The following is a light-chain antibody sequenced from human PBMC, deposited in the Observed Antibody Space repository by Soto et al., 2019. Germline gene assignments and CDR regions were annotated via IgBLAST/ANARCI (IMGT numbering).Light chain of an antibody. J-gene: IGLJ2*01. CDR1: SSNIGAGYD. CDR2: GNN. Sequence: QSVLTQPPSVSGAPGQRVTISCTGSSSNIGAGYDVHWYQQLPGTAPKLLIFGNNNRPSGVPDRFSGSRSGTSVSLAITGLQAEDEADYYCQSFDISLSGLGIFGGGTQLTV. V-gene: IGLV1-40*01. CDR3: QSFDISLSGLGI.